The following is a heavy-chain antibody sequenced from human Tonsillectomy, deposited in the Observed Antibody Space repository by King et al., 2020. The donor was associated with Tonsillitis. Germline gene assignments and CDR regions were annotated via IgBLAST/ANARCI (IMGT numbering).Heavy chain of an antibody. CDR1: GGSISSTLFY. CDR3: ATPGRGSSSSNYFDF. V-gene: IGHV4-39*07. J-gene: IGHJ4*02. CDR2: IYYSGNT. D-gene: IGHD6-13*01. Sequence: QLQESGPGLVKPSETLSLTCNVSGGSISSTLFYWGWVRQPPGQGLEWIGNIYYSGNTYYNPSLESRVTISVDTSKNQFFLKLNSVTAADTAVYYCATPGRGSSSSNYFDFWGQGSLVTVSS.